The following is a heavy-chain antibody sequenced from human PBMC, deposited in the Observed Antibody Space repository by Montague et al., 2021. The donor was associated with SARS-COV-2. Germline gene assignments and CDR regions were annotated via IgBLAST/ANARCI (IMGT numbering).Heavy chain of an antibody. CDR2: IYYSGST. J-gene: IGHJ5*02. CDR1: ADSISSSSYY. Sequence: SETLSLTCTVSADSISSSSYYWAWIRQPPGKGLEWIGSIYYSGSTYYNPSLKSRVNIFVDTSKNQFSLTLRSVTAADTAVYYCARQPFITINRGASWSGFDPWGRGTLVAVSS. D-gene: IGHD3-10*01. V-gene: IGHV4-39*01. CDR3: ARQPFITINRGASWSGFDP.